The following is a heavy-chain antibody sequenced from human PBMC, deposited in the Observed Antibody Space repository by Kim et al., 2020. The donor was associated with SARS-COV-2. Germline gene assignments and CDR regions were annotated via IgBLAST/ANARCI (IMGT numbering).Heavy chain of an antibody. Sequence: YNPSLKSRVTISVDTSKNQFSLKLSSVTAADTAVYYRASYDFWSGYYFDYWGQGTLVTVSS. V-gene: IGHV4-4*09. D-gene: IGHD3-3*01. J-gene: IGHJ4*02. CDR3: ASYDFWSGYYFDY.